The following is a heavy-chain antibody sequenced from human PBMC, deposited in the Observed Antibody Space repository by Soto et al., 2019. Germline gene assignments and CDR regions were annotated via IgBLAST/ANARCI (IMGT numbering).Heavy chain of an antibody. CDR3: ARGGGIYSISWPLDY. D-gene: IGHD6-13*01. V-gene: IGHV1-18*04. Sequence: ASVKVSCKTSGYTFTNYGISWVRQAPGQGLEWMGWTSDYNGNTNYAQKFQGRVTLTTDTSTSTAYMELRSLRSDDTAVYYCARGGGIYSISWPLDYWGQGTLVTVSS. CDR2: TSDYNGNT. CDR1: GYTFTNYG. J-gene: IGHJ4*02.